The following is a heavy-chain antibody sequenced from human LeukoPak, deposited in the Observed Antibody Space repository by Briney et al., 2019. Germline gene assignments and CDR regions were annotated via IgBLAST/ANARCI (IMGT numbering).Heavy chain of an antibody. Sequence: GRSLRLSCAASGFTFDDYAMHWARQAPGKGLEWVSGISWNSGSIGYADSVKGRFTISRDNAKNSLYLQMNSLRAEDTALYYCAKGSSVSNPNFDYWGQGTLVTVSS. CDR3: AKGSSVSNPNFDY. CDR2: ISWNSGSI. J-gene: IGHJ4*02. V-gene: IGHV3-9*01. D-gene: IGHD1-14*01. CDR1: GFTFDDYA.